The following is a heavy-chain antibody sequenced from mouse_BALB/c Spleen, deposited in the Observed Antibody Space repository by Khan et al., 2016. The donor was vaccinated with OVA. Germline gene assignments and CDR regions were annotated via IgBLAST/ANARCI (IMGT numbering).Heavy chain of an antibody. D-gene: IGHD1-2*01. CDR1: GYTFTDYI. Sequence: VQLKQSGPELVKPGASVKISCRASGYTFTDYIMDWVKQSHGKSLEWIGYIYPNNGDTGYNQRFKTKVTLTVDTSSNTASMELRSLTSEDSVVYYCVRSGYGSFAYWGQGTLVTVSA. J-gene: IGHJ3*01. CDR2: IYPNNGDT. CDR3: VRSGYGSFAY. V-gene: IGHV1S29*02.